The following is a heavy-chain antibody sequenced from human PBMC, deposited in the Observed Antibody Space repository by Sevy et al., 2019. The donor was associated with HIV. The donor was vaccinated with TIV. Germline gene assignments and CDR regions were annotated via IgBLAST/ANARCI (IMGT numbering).Heavy chain of an antibody. D-gene: IGHD5-18*01. CDR3: ARGKSGYGYALNY. Sequence: GGSLRLSCAASGFTVNSNYMTWVRQAPGKGLEGVSVIHSDVTTYHADSVKDRFTMSRDKFKNTLYLHMSSLRAEDTAVYYCARGKSGYGYALNYWGQGTLVTVSS. V-gene: IGHV3-66*01. J-gene: IGHJ4*02. CDR1: GFTVNSNY. CDR2: IHSDVTT.